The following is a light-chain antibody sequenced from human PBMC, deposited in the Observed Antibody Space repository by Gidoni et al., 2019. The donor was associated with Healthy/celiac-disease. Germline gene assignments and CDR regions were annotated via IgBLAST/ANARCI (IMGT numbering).Light chain of an antibody. CDR3: KQDGRSPPIT. V-gene: IGKV3-20*01. CDR2: GAS. Sequence: EIVFTQSPGTLSLSPGERSTLSCRASQSVSSSYLACYQQKPGQAPRLLIYGASSRATGIQDRLSGSGSGTEFTLTISRREHEDFAGYYCKQDGRSPPITFXQXTRLEIK. CDR1: QSVSSSY. J-gene: IGKJ5*01.